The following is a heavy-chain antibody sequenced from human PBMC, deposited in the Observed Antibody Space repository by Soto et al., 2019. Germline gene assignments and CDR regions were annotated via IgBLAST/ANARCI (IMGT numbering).Heavy chain of an antibody. Sequence: GESLKISCKGSGYRFTSYWIGWVRQMPGKGLERMGIIYPGESDTRYSPSFQGQVTISADKSISTTYLQWSSLKASDTAMYYCARPFDSSDWYDYWGQGTLVTVSS. D-gene: IGHD6-19*01. J-gene: IGHJ4*02. V-gene: IGHV5-51*01. CDR2: IYPGESDT. CDR1: GYRFTSYW. CDR3: ARPFDSSDWYDY.